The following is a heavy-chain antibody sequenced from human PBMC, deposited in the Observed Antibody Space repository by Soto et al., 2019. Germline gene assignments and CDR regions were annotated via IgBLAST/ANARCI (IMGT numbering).Heavy chain of an antibody. V-gene: IGHV4-59*12. CDR2: IYYSGST. D-gene: IGHD3-3*01. J-gene: IGHJ4*02. CDR3: ARGVRSTIFGVATRFDY. Sequence: SETLSLTCTVSGGSISSYYWSWIRQPPGKGLEWIGYIYYSGSTNYNPSLKSRVTISVDTSKNQFSLKLSSVTAADTAVYYRARGVRSTIFGVATRFDYWGQGTLVTVSS. CDR1: GGSISSYY.